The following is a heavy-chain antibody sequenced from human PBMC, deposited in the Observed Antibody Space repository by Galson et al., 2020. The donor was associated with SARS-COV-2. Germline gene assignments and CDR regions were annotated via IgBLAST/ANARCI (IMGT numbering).Heavy chain of an antibody. CDR2: INPNSGGT. CDR1: GYTFTGYY. D-gene: IGHD5-18*01. J-gene: IGHJ3*02. V-gene: IGHV1-2*02. Sequence: ASVKVSCKASGYTFTGYYMHWVRQAPGQGLEWMGWINPNSGGTNYAQKFQGRDTMTRDTSISIAYMELGRLRSDDTAVYYCARDGTAMVTNGFDIWGQGTMVTVSS. CDR3: ARDGTAMVTNGFDI.